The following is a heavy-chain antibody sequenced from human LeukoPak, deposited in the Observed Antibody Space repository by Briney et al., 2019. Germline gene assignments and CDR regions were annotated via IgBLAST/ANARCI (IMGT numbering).Heavy chain of an antibody. V-gene: IGHV3-23*01. CDR3: AKVPDWIVVLPAAIWFDP. CDR1: GFTFSSYA. Sequence: GGSLRLSCDASGFTFSSYAMSWVRQAPGKGLEWVSAISGSGGSTYYADSVKGRFTISRDNSKNTLYLQMNSLRAEDTAVYYCAKVPDWIVVLPAAIWFDPWGQGTLVTVSS. J-gene: IGHJ5*02. D-gene: IGHD2-2*01. CDR2: ISGSGGST.